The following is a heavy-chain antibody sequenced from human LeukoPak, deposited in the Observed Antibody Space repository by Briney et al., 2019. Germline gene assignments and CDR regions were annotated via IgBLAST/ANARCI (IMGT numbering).Heavy chain of an antibody. CDR3: AKASYDFPERHPH. CDR1: GGTFSSYA. J-gene: IGHJ4*02. Sequence: SVKVSCKASGGTFSSYAISWVRQAPGQGLEWMGRIIPILGIANYAQKFQGRVTITADKSTSTAYMELSSLRSEDTAVYYCAKASYDFPERHPHWGQGTLVTVSS. D-gene: IGHD3-3*01. V-gene: IGHV1-69*04. CDR2: IIPILGIA.